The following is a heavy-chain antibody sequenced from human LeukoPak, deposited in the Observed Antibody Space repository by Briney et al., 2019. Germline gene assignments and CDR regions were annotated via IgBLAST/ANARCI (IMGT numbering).Heavy chain of an antibody. Sequence: GASVTVSCKASGYTFTYYYLHWVRQAPGQGLEWMGWINAKNGGTEYAQKFQGRVTLTRDTSISTAYMVLTSLRYDDTAVYYCARVTSGTYHYWGQGTLVTISS. CDR2: INAKNGGT. D-gene: IGHD1-26*01. CDR1: GYTFTYYY. CDR3: ARVTSGTYHY. V-gene: IGHV1-2*02. J-gene: IGHJ4*02.